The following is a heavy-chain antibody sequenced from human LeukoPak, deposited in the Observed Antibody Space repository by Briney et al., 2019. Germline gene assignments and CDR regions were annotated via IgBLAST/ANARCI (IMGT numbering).Heavy chain of an antibody. J-gene: IGHJ4*02. CDR2: INYSGST. D-gene: IGHD6-19*01. Sequence: PSETLSLTCTVSGGSVSSTTYYWSWIRQPPGKGLEWIASINYSGSTYYNPSLKSRVTISVDTSENQFSLKLSSVTAADTAVYYCARGRSGFTVAVWGEWGQGTLVTVSS. V-gene: IGHV4-39*01. CDR3: ARGRSGFTVAVWGE. CDR1: GGSVSSTTYY.